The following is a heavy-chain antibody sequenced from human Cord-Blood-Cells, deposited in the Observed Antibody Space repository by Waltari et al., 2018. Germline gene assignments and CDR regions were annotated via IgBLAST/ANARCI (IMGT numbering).Heavy chain of an antibody. CDR2: ISYDGSNK. D-gene: IGHD3-9*01. CDR1: GFTFRSYA. CDR3: ASTLRYFDWLFDY. Sequence: QVQLVESGGGVVQPGRSLRLSCAASGFTFRSYAMHWVRQAPGKGLEWVAVISYDGSNKYYADSVKGRFTISRDNSKNTLYLQMNSLRAEDTAVYYCASTLRYFDWLFDYWGQGTLVTVSS. J-gene: IGHJ4*02. V-gene: IGHV3-30-3*01.